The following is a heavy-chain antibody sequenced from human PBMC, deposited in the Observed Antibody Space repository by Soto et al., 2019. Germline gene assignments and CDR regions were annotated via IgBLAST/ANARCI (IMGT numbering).Heavy chain of an antibody. CDR2: INPSGGST. Sequence: ASVKVSCKASGYTFTSYYMHWVRQAPGQGLEWMGIINPSGGSTSYAQKFQGRVTMTRDTSTSTVYMELSSLRSEDTAVYYCARELPGGYYDSSGPPPHSFDYWGQGTLVTVSS. J-gene: IGHJ4*02. CDR3: ARELPGGYYDSSGPPPHSFDY. CDR1: GYTFTSYY. D-gene: IGHD3-22*01. V-gene: IGHV1-46*01.